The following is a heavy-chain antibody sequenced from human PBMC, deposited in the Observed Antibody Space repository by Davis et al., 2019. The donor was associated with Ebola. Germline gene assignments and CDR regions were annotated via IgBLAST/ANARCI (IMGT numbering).Heavy chain of an antibody. CDR3: AKLEDSGWTHDY. J-gene: IGHJ4*02. D-gene: IGHD6-19*01. Sequence: VRGRFTISRDNAKNSLYLQMNSLRAEDTAMYYCAKLEDSGWTHDYWGQGTLVTVSS. V-gene: IGHV3-21*06.